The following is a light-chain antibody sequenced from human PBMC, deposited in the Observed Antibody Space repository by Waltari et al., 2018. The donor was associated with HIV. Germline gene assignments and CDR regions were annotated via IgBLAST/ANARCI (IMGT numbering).Light chain of an antibody. V-gene: IGLV3-21*04. Sequence: SYVLTQPPSVSVAPGETATVTCGGRNIGSKSVHWFQQKPGQAPVFVIYDEDDRPSGIPKRFSCSNSGDTATLTISRVEAGDEANYYCQVWDTISGHWVFGGGTKLTVL. CDR3: QVWDTISGHWV. CDR2: DED. CDR1: NIGSKS. J-gene: IGLJ3*02.